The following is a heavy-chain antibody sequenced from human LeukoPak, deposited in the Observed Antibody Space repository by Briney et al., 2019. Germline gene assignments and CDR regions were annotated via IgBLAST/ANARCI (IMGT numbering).Heavy chain of an antibody. CDR1: GYSFTSYW. CDR2: IYPGDSDT. J-gene: IGHJ4*02. V-gene: IGHV5-51*01. D-gene: IGHD3-3*01. Sequence: GESLKISCKGSGYSFTSYWIGWVRQMPGKGLEWMGIIYPGDSDTRYSPSFQGQVTISADKSISTAYLQWSSLKASDTAMYYCASSYYDFRSGYSDFDYWGQGTLVTVSS. CDR3: ASSYYDFRSGYSDFDY.